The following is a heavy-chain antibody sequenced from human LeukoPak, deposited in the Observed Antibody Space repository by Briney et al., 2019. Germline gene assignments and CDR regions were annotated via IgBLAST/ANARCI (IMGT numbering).Heavy chain of an antibody. CDR2: VTPDGGQK. CDR3: AKLLGTATTYDY. J-gene: IGHJ4*02. CDR1: GFTFSTHW. D-gene: IGHD5-24*01. Sequence: GGSLTLSCEASGFTFSTHWMSWVRQAPAKGLEWVASVTPDGGQKRYLDSVKGRFNISRDNTENSLYLQMHSLGAEDTAVYYCAKLLGTATTYDYWGQGTLVTVSS. V-gene: IGHV3-7*01.